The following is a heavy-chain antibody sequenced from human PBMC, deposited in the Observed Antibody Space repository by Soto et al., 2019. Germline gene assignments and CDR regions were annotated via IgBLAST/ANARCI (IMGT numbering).Heavy chain of an antibody. V-gene: IGHV4-34*01. Sequence: QVQLQQWGAGLLKPSETLSLTCAVYGGSFSGYYWSWIRQPPGKGLEWIGEINHSGSTNYNPSLKRRVHLSVDTSKTQFSLKLSSVTAADTAVYYCARGWSGWRVWLDYWGQGTLVTVSS. D-gene: IGHD6-19*01. J-gene: IGHJ4*02. CDR3: ARGWSGWRVWLDY. CDR2: INHSGST. CDR1: GGSFSGYY.